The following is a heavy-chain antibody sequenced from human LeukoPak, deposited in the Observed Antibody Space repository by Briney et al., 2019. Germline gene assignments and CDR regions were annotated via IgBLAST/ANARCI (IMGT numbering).Heavy chain of an antibody. D-gene: IGHD6-19*01. J-gene: IGHJ4*02. Sequence: PSETLSLTCAVSGASISGSGYYLGWIRQPPGKGLEWIGIIYYTGSTYYNASLQSRVTISIDMSKNQFSLRLSSVTAADTAMYYCVKSGGYGLIDYWGQGTLVTVSS. CDR3: VKSGGYGLIDY. CDR1: GASISGSGYY. CDR2: IYYTGST. V-gene: IGHV4-39*01.